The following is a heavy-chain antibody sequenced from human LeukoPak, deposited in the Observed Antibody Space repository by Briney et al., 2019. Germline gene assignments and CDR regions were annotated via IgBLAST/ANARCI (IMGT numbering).Heavy chain of an antibody. J-gene: IGHJ3*02. Sequence: SETLSLTCAVYGGSFSGYYWSWIHQPPGKGLEWIGEINHSGSTNYNPSLKSRVTISVDTSKNQFSLKLSSVTAADTAVYYCARGVYYGSGSYYNTAFDIWGQGTMVTVSS. CDR2: INHSGST. V-gene: IGHV4-34*01. CDR3: ARGVYYGSGSYYNTAFDI. D-gene: IGHD3-10*01. CDR1: GGSFSGYY.